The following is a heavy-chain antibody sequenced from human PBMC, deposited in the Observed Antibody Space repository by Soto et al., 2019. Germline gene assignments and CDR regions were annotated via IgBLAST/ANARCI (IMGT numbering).Heavy chain of an antibody. CDR1: GFTFSSYS. CDR3: ARDNPDNWFDP. CDR2: ISSSSSTI. V-gene: IGHV3-48*01. J-gene: IGHJ5*02. Sequence: GVSLRLSCAASGFTFSSYSMNWVRQAPGKGQEWVSYISSSSSTIYYADSVKGRFTISRDNAKNSLYLQMNSLRAEDTAVYYCARDNPDNWFDPWGQGTLVTVS.